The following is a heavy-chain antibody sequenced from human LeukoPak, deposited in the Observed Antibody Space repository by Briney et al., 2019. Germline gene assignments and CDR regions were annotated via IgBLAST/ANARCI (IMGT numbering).Heavy chain of an antibody. D-gene: IGHD3-10*01. J-gene: IGHJ4*02. CDR3: ARDFITMVRGLPGY. Sequence: PSQTLSLTRTVSGGSISSGDYYWSWIRQPPGKGLEWIGYIYYSGSTYYNPSLKSRVTISVDTSKNQFSLKLSSVTAADTAVYYCARDFITMVRGLPGYWGQGTLVTVSS. CDR1: GGSISSGDYY. CDR2: IYYSGST. V-gene: IGHV4-30-4*01.